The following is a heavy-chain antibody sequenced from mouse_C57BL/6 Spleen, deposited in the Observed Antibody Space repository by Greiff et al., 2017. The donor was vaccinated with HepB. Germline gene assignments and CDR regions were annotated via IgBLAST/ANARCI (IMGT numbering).Heavy chain of an antibody. D-gene: IGHD1-1*01. CDR3: ARRRGGYYYGSSYYAMDY. CDR1: GYTFTDYY. CDR2: INPYNGGT. J-gene: IGHJ4*01. V-gene: IGHV1-19*01. Sequence: EVQRVESGPVLVKPGASVKMSCKASGYTFTDYYMNWVKQSHGKSLEWIGVINPYNGGTSYNQKFKGKATLTVDKSSSTAYMELNSLTSEDSAVYYCARRRGGYYYGSSYYAMDYWGQGTSVTVSS.